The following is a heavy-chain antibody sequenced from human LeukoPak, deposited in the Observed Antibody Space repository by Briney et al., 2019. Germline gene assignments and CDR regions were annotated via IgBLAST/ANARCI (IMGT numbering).Heavy chain of an antibody. Sequence: GGSLRLSCAASGFTFSSYSMNWVRQAPGKGLEWVSAISGSGGSTYYADSVKGRFTISRDNSKNTLYLQMNSLRAEDTAVYYCAKSSAVGEDYYYMDVWGKGTTVTVSS. CDR3: AKSSAVGEDYYYMDV. J-gene: IGHJ6*03. CDR1: GFTFSSYS. V-gene: IGHV3-23*01. D-gene: IGHD3-10*01. CDR2: ISGSGGST.